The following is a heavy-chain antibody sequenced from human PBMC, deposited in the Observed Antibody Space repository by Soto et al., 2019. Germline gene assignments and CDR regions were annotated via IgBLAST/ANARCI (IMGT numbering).Heavy chain of an antibody. CDR1: GGSFIGYL. V-gene: IGHV4-34*01. CDR3: APNPRLLVP. J-gene: IGHJ5*02. Sequence: QVQLQQWGGGLFKPAETLSLNCTVSGGSFIGYLYNWIRQAPGRGPEWIAEINSGGITKYNPSLKGRLNRSVDTSKKQFPLKLKSLTAADPAVYSCAPNPRLLVPWGQGSLVIVSS. D-gene: IGHD2-8*02. CDR2: INSGGIT.